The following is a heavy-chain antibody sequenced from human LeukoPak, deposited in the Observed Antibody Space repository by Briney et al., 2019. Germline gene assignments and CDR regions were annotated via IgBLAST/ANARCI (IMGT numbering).Heavy chain of an antibody. V-gene: IGHV3-21*04. J-gene: IGHJ2*01. CDR1: GFTFSSYS. Sequence: PGGSLRLSCAASGFTFSSYSMNWVRQAPGKGLEWVSSISSSSSYIYYADSVKGRFTISRDNAKNSLYLQMNSLRAEDTAVYYCAKMVREPSHWYFDLWGRGTLVTVSS. CDR3: AKMVREPSHWYFDL. CDR2: ISSSSSYI. D-gene: IGHD3-10*01.